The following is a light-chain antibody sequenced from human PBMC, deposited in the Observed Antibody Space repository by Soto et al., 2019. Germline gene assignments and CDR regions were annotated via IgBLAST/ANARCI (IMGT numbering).Light chain of an antibody. CDR1: SSDVGAYNF. Sequence: QSVLTQPASVSGSPGQSITISCTGTSSDVGAYNFVSWYQHHPDKAPKVVIYDVANRPSGVSYRFSASKSGNTASLTISGLQAEDEADYYCMSFTSSNTYVFGTGTKLTV. CDR2: DVA. J-gene: IGLJ1*01. CDR3: MSFTSSNTYV. V-gene: IGLV2-14*03.